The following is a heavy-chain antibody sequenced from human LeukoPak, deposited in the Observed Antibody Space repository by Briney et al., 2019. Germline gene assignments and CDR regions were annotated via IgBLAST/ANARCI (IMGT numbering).Heavy chain of an antibody. CDR1: GFTFSDHY. CDR3: ARGSRYGDYPYYCDF. CDR2: VRYDGNNP. Sequence: GGSLRLSCAASGFTFSDHYMDWVRQAPGKGLDWVAFVRYDGNNPYYSASVKGRFTISRDNSKNTVLLQMNNLRLEDAAVYYCARGSRYGDYPYYCDFWGQGTLVTVSS. D-gene: IGHD4-17*01. J-gene: IGHJ4*02. V-gene: IGHV3-30*02.